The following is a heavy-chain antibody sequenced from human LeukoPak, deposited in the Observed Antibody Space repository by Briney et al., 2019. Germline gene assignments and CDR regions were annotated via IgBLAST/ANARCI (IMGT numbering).Heavy chain of an antibody. CDR1: GYTFTSYD. Sequence: ASVKLSCKASGYTFTSYDINWVRQATGQGLEWMGWMNPNSGNTGYAQKFQGRVTITRNTSISTAYMELSSLRSEDTAVYYCARHYYYDSSGYPIPGNWFDPWGQGTLVTVSS. CDR3: ARHYYYDSSGYPIPGNWFDP. V-gene: IGHV1-8*03. D-gene: IGHD3-22*01. J-gene: IGHJ5*02. CDR2: MNPNSGNT.